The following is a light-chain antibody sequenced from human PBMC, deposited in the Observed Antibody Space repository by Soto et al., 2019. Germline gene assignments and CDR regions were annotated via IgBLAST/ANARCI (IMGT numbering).Light chain of an antibody. Sequence: DIQLTQSPSFLSASVGDRVAITCRASQGISSFLAWYQQKPWKAPKLLIYAASTLQSGVPSRFSGSGSGTEFTLTISSLQPEDFATYYCQQLNDYPLTFGGGTKVEIK. CDR1: QGISSF. J-gene: IGKJ4*01. CDR2: AAS. CDR3: QQLNDYPLT. V-gene: IGKV1-9*01.